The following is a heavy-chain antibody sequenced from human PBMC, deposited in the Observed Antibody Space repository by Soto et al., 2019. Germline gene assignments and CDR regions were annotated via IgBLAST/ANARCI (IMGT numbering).Heavy chain of an antibody. CDR3: ARVPSP. Sequence: QLQLQESGSGLVKPSQTLSLTCAVSGGSISRGGYSWSWIRQPPGKGLEWIGYIYHSGSTDYNPSLTSRVTISVDRAKNQCSLKLSAVTAGDTAVYYCARVPSPWRQGTLVTVSS. J-gene: IGHJ5*02. V-gene: IGHV4-30-2*01. CDR2: IYHSGST. CDR1: GGSISRGGYS.